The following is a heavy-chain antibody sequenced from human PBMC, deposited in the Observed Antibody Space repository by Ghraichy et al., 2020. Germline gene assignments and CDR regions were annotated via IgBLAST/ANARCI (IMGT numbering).Heavy chain of an antibody. D-gene: IGHD7-27*01. Sequence: SETLSLTCAVYGGSFSGYYWSWIRQPPGKGLEWIGEINHSGSTNYNPSLKSRVTISVDTSKNQFSLKLSSVTAADTAVYYCARGGVGPGALWYYGMDVWGQGTTVTVSS. V-gene: IGHV4-34*01. J-gene: IGHJ6*02. CDR1: GGSFSGYY. CDR3: ARGGVGPGALWYYGMDV. CDR2: INHSGST.